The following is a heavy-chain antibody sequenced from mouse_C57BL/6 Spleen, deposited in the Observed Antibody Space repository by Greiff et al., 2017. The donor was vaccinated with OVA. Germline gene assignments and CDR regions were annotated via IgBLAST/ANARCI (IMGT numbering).Heavy chain of an antibody. CDR1: GYTFTSYW. Sequence: VQLQQSGTVLARPGASVKMSCKTSGYTFTSYWMHWVKPRPGQGLEWIGAIYPGNSDTSYNQKFKGKAKLTAVTSASTAYMELSSLTNEDSAVYYCTRYNGYYPYYAMDYWGQGTSVTVSS. V-gene: IGHV1-5*01. CDR3: TRYNGYYPYYAMDY. J-gene: IGHJ4*01. D-gene: IGHD2-3*01. CDR2: IYPGNSDT.